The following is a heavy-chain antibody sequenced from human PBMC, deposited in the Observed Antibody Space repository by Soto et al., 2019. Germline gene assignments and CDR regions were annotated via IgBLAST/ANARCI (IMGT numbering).Heavy chain of an antibody. V-gene: IGHV1-69*02. J-gene: IGHJ5*02. CDR3: AMGGDLWDYGDYDVGDSSGSPKSSNWFAP. D-gene: IGHD4-17*01. CDR2: IIPILGIA. CDR1: GGTFSSYT. Sequence: GASVKVSCKASGGTFSSYTISWVRQAPGQGLEWMGRIIPILGIANYAQKFQGRVTITADKSTSTAYMELSSLRSEDTAVYYCAMGGDLWDYGDYDVGDSSGSPKSSNWFAPWGQGTLVTVSS.